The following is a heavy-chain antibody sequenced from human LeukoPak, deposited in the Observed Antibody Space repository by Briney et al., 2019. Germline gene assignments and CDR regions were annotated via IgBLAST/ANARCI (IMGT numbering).Heavy chain of an antibody. CDR1: GGSISSYY. V-gene: IGHV4-4*07. D-gene: IGHD6-6*01. Sequence: SETLSLTCTVSGGSISSYYWSWIRQPPGKGLEWIGRIYTSASTNYNPSLKSRVTISVDTSKNQISLKVNSVTAADTAVYYCARESYSSSYLFDFWGQGTLVTVSS. CDR2: IYTSAST. CDR3: ARESYSSSYLFDF. J-gene: IGHJ4*02.